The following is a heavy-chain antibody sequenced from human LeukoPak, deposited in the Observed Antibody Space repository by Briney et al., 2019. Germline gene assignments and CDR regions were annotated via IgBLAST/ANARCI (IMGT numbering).Heavy chain of an antibody. CDR2: INPDSGYK. V-gene: IGHV1-2*02. D-gene: IGHD3-3*01. J-gene: IGHJ6*03. Sequence: SVKVSIKTSGYTFTDYYKHGLRQPPGQGLEWMGWINPDSGYKNYAQKFQGRVTMTRDTSINTAYMELSRLTSDDTAVYYCATDPRTTVFGTFRYYYMDVWGEGTTVAVSS. CDR3: ATDPRTTVFGTFRYYYMDV. CDR1: GYTFTDYY.